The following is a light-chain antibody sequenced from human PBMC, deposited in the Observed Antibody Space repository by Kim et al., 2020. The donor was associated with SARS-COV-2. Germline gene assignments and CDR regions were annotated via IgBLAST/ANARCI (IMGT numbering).Light chain of an antibody. J-gene: IGLJ3*02. Sequence: GLSVTSSCTGTSNGIGIYNRVSWYQQPPGTAPKLIISDVSNRPSGVPDRFSGSKSGNTASLTISGLQAEDEADYYCSSYTTSYTWVFGGGTHLTVL. V-gene: IGLV2-18*02. CDR3: SSYTTSYTWV. CDR2: DVS. CDR1: SNGIGIYNR.